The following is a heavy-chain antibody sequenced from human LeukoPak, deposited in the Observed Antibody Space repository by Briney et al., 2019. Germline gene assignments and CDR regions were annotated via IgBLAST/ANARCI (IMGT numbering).Heavy chain of an antibody. Sequence: GWSLRLSCVVSGSTFSSYEMNWVRQAPGKGLEWVSYISSSGSTIYYADSVKGRFTISRDNAKNSLYLQMNSLRAEDTAVYYCARKAVAGRFDYWGQGTLSPSPQ. CDR3: ARKAVAGRFDY. CDR2: ISSSGSTI. V-gene: IGHV3-48*03. J-gene: IGHJ4*02. D-gene: IGHD6-19*01. CDR1: GSTFSSYE.